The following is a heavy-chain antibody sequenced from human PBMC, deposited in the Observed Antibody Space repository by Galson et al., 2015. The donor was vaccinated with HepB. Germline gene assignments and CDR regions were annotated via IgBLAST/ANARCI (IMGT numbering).Heavy chain of an antibody. D-gene: IGHD3-3*01. CDR2: IYSGGST. V-gene: IGHV3-66*02. Sequence: SLRLSCAASGFTVSSNYMSWVRQAPGKGLEWVSVIYSGGSTYYADSVKGRFTISRDNSKNTLYLQMNSLRAEDTAVYYCARGGDFWSGQSQFDYWGQGTLVTVSS. CDR3: ARGGDFWSGQSQFDY. CDR1: GFTVSSNY. J-gene: IGHJ4*02.